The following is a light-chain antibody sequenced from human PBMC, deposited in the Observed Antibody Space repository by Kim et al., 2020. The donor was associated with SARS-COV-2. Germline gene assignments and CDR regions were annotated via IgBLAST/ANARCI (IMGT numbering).Light chain of an antibody. J-gene: IGLJ3*02. V-gene: IGLV3-21*04. Sequence: ARITVGTNDFGSMAVQWSQQKPGRAPVLVMFYDADGPSGIPERFSGSNSGNTATLSISRVEAGDEADYYCQVWNSETDNAVFGGGTQLTVL. CDR2: YDA. CDR3: QVWNSETDNAV. CDR1: DFGSMA.